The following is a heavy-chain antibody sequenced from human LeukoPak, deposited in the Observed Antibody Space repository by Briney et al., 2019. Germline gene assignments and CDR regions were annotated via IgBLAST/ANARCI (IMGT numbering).Heavy chain of an antibody. D-gene: IGHD2-2*02. CDR3: ARNPPYCTSTSCYNGY. CDR2: INPNSGAT. CDR1: GYTFTIYY. V-gene: IGHV1-2*02. Sequence: ASVKVSCKASGYTFTIYYMHWVRQAPGQGLEWMGWINPNSGATSYAQRFQGRVTMTRDTSISTAYMELSGLTSDDTAVYYCARNPPYCTSTSCYNGYWGQGTLVTVSS. J-gene: IGHJ4*02.